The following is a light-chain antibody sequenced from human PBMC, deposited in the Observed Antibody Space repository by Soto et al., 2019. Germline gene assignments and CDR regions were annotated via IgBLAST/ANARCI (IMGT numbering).Light chain of an antibody. V-gene: IGKV3D-20*01. CDR2: DAS. CDR1: QSLDNY. CDR3: QQYGDSVT. Sequence: EIVLTQSPATLSLSPGERATLSCGASQSLDNYLAWYQQKPGLAPRLLIYDASNRATGIPDRFSGSGSGTDFTLTISRLEPEDFAVDYCQQYGDSVTFGQGTRLEIK. J-gene: IGKJ5*01.